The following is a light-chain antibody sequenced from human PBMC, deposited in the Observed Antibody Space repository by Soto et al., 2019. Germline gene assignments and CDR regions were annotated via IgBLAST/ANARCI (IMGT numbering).Light chain of an antibody. V-gene: IGLV2-14*01. Sequence: QSALTQPAPVSGSPGQSITISCTGTSSDVGGYNYVSWYQQHPGKAPKLMIYDVSNRPSGVSNRFSGSKSGNTASLTISGLQAEDEADYYCGSYTRSDTILFGGGTKLTVL. J-gene: IGLJ2*01. CDR3: GSYTRSDTIL. CDR2: DVS. CDR1: SSDVGGYNY.